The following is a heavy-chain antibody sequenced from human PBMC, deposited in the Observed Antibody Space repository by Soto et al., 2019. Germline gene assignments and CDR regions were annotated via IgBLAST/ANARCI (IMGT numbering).Heavy chain of an antibody. D-gene: IGHD7-27*01. CDR2: IRVYNGNT. Sequence: ASVKVSCKASGYTFSSYGISWVRQAPGQGLEWMGWIRVYNGNTNYVQRLQGRVTMTTDTSTSTAYMELRSLRSDDTAVYYCAKDFLQDWGQDYYYGMDVWGQGTTVTVSS. J-gene: IGHJ6*02. V-gene: IGHV1-18*01. CDR3: AKDFLQDWGQDYYYGMDV. CDR1: GYTFSSYG.